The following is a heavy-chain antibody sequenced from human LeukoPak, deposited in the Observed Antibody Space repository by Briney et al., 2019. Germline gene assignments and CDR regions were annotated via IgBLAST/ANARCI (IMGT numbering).Heavy chain of an antibody. CDR3: VRSGYDYDWFEP. J-gene: IGHJ5*02. D-gene: IGHD5-12*01. Sequence: SVKVSCKASGGSFSDYSISWVRQAPGQGLEWMGRIIAILDTAHYAQKFQGRFTITADKSTTTVYMELSSLRSDDTAVYYCVRSGYDYDWFEPWGQGALVTVSS. CDR1: GGSFSDYS. CDR2: IIAILDTA. V-gene: IGHV1-69*08.